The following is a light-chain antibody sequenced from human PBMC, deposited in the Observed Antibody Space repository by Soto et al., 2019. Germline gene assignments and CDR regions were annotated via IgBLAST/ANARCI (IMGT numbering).Light chain of an antibody. Sequence: EIVLTQSPDTLSLSPGERATLSCRASQSVRSSLAWYQQKPGQAPRLLIYDASNRATGIPARFSGSGSGTDFTLTISSLEPEDVAVYYCQLRSNWPPEVTFGPGTKGDIK. J-gene: IGKJ3*01. V-gene: IGKV3-11*01. CDR2: DAS. CDR3: QLRSNWPPEVT. CDR1: QSVRSS.